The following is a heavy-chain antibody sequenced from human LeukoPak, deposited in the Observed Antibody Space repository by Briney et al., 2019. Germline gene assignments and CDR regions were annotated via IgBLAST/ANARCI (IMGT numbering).Heavy chain of an antibody. CDR1: GFTFSDYA. CDR2: IWYDGSKE. CDR3: ARDGADYGDYAVYFAY. V-gene: IGHV3-33*01. D-gene: IGHD4-17*01. Sequence: GRSLRLSCAASGFTFSDYAFHWVRQVPGKGLEWVAVIWYDGSKEYYSDSMKGRVTISRDNSKDTVYLHMDSLRAEDTAIYYCARDGADYGDYAVYFAYWGQGALVTVAS. J-gene: IGHJ4*02.